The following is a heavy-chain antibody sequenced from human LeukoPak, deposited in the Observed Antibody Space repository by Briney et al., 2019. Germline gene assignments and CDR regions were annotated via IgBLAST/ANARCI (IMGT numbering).Heavy chain of an antibody. D-gene: IGHD6-13*01. V-gene: IGHV4-39*07. CDR1: GGSFSSSSYY. CDR3: ARVSGSWPYYYYFYYMDV. Sequence: SSETLSLTCTVSGGSFSSSSYYWGWIRQPPGKGLEWIGSIYYSGTTHYNPSLKSRVTISIDTSKNQFSLKLSSVTAADTAVYYCARVSGSWPYYYYFYYMDVWGKGTTVTVSS. J-gene: IGHJ6*03. CDR2: IYYSGTT.